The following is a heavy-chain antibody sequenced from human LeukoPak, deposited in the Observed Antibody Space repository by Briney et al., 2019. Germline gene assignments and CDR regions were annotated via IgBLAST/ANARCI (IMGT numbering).Heavy chain of an antibody. Sequence: GASVKVSCKASGYTFTSYYMHWVRQAPGQGLEWMGWISAYNGNTNYAQKLQGRVTMTTDTSTSTAYMELRSLRSDDTAVYYCARTYSSSPFDYWGQGTLVTVSS. V-gene: IGHV1-18*04. CDR3: ARTYSSSPFDY. J-gene: IGHJ4*02. CDR2: ISAYNGNT. D-gene: IGHD6-6*01. CDR1: GYTFTSYY.